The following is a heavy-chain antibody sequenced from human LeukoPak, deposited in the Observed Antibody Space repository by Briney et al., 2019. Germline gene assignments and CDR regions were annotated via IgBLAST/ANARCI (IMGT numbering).Heavy chain of an antibody. J-gene: IGHJ6*03. CDR2: ISWDGGST. CDR3: ARSGIVVVPAASGYYYYYYYMDV. V-gene: IGHV3-43D*03. Sequence: PGGSLRLSCAASGFTFDDYAMHWVRQAPGKGLEWVSLISWDGGSTYYADSVKCRFTISRDNSKNSLYLQMNSLRAEDTALYYCARSGIVVVPAASGYYYYYYYMDVWGKGTTVTVSS. CDR1: GFTFDDYA. D-gene: IGHD2-2*01.